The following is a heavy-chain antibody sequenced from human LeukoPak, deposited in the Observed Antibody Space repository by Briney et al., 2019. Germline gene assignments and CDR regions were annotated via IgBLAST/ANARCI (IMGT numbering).Heavy chain of an antibody. CDR2: INHSGST. CDR1: GGSFSGYY. D-gene: IGHD3-22*01. V-gene: IGHV4-34*01. J-gene: IGHJ5*02. Sequence: PSETLSLTCAVYGGSFSGYYWSWIRQPPGKGLEWIGEINHSGSTNYNPSLKSRVTISVDTSKNQFSLKLSSVTAADTAVYYCARGYYDSSGLQGFDPWGQGTLVTVSS. CDR3: ARGYYDSSGLQGFDP.